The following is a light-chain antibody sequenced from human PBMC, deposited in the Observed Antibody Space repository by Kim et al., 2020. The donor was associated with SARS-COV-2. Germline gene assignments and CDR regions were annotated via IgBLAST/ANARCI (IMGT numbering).Light chain of an antibody. CDR1: QSVSSN. J-gene: IGKJ4*01. CDR3: QQYNNWPLT. CDR2: GAS. V-gene: IGKV3-15*01. Sequence: VSPGERSTLSCRASQSVSSNLAWYQQKPGQAPRLLIYGASTRATGIPARFSGSGSGTEFTLTISSLQSEDFAVYYCQQYNNWPLTFGGGTKVEIK.